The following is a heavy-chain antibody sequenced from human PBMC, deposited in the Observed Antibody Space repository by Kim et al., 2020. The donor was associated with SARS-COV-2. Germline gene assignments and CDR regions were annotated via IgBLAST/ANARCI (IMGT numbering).Heavy chain of an antibody. CDR3: AKDRSRYRLGTDCDF. Sequence: GGSLRLSCAASGFTFDDYTMHWVRQAPGKGLEWVSLITWDVAGTYYADSVKGRFTISRDNSKNSLYLQMNSLRTEDTALYYCAKDRSRYRLGTDCDFWGQGTLVTVSS. CDR1: GFTFDDYT. J-gene: IGHJ4*02. CDR2: ITWDVAGT. D-gene: IGHD1-26*01. V-gene: IGHV3-43*01.